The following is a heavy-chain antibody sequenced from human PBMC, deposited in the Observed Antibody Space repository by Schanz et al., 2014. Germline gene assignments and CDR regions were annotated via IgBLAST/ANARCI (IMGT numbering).Heavy chain of an antibody. CDR3: ARPSDSSWYMDV. V-gene: IGHV3-30*03. J-gene: IGHJ6*03. CDR2: ISYDGNNE. CDR1: GFTFSSYG. Sequence: VQLLESGGGLVQPGGSLRLSCEASGFTFSSYGMHWVRQAPGKGLEWVAVISYDGNNEDYADSVKGRFTISRDNAKNSLYLQMNSLRAEDTAVYYCARPSDSSWYMDVWGKGTTXTVSS. D-gene: IGHD2-21*02.